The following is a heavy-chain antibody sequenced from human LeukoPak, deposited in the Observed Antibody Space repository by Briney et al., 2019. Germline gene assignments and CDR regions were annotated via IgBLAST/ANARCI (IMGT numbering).Heavy chain of an antibody. CDR2: ISYDGSNK. J-gene: IGHJ3*02. CDR3: ARATLGYCSSTSCYAFDI. CDR1: GFTFSSYA. V-gene: IGHV3-30-3*01. Sequence: GGSLRLSCAASGFTFSSYAMHWVRQAPGKGLEWVAVISYDGSNKYYADSVKGRFTISRDNSKNTLYLQMNSLRAEDTAVYYCARATLGYCSSTSCYAFDIWGQGTMVTVSS. D-gene: IGHD2-2*01.